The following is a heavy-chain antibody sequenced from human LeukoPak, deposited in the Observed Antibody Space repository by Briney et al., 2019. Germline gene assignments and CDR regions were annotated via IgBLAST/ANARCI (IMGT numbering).Heavy chain of an antibody. CDR1: GFTFSSYA. J-gene: IGHJ4*02. V-gene: IGHV3-23*01. CDR3: AKDPIQIWLYLDY. Sequence: PGGSLRLSCAASGFTFSSYAMSWVRQAPGNGLEWVSAISGSGGSTYYADSVKGRFTISRDNSKNTLYLHMNSLRAEDTAVYYCAKDPIQIWLYLDYWGQGTLVTVSS. CDR2: ISGSGGST. D-gene: IGHD5-18*01.